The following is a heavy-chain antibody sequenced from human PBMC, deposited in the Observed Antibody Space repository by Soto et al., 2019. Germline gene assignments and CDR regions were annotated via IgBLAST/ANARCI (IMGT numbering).Heavy chain of an antibody. Sequence: SQTLSLTCVVSGDTDSSNSVAWNWVRQSPSRGLEWLGSTYYRSRWYSDYAVSVRSRIDINAETSKNQVSLQLNSVTPEDTAVYYCARSEEDSDYYYYGMDVWGQGTTVTVSS. CDR1: GDTDSSNSVA. CDR3: ARSEEDSDYYYYGMDV. CDR2: TYYRSRWYS. D-gene: IGHD2-15*01. V-gene: IGHV6-1*01. J-gene: IGHJ6*02.